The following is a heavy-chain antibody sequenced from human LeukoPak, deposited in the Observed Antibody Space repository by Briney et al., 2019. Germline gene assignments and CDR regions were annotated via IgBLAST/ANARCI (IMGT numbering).Heavy chain of an antibody. Sequence: ASVKVSCKASGYTFTSYDINWVRQATGQGLEWMGWMNPNSGNTGYAQKFQGRVTMTRNTSISTAYMELSSLRSEDTAVYYCARAARRYCSGGSCSYYFDYWGQGTLVTVPS. CDR3: ARAARRYCSGGSCSYYFDY. V-gene: IGHV1-8*01. CDR2: MNPNSGNT. J-gene: IGHJ4*02. D-gene: IGHD2-15*01. CDR1: GYTFTSYD.